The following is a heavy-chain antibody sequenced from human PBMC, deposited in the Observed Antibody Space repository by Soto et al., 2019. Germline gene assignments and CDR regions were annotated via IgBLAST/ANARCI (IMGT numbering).Heavy chain of an antibody. CDR2: ISSSGSTI. Sequence: GGSLRLSCAASGFTFSSYEMNWVRQAPGKGLEWVSYISSSGSTIYYADSVKGRFTISRDNAKNSLYLQMNSLRAEDTAVYYCAALSIAARPAVVWGQGTLVTVSS. CDR1: GFTFSSYE. V-gene: IGHV3-48*03. D-gene: IGHD6-6*01. CDR3: AALSIAARPAVV. J-gene: IGHJ4*02.